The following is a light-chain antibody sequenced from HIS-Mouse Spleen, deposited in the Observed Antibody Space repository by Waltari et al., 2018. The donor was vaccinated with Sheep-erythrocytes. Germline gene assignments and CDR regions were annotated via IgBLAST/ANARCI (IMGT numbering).Light chain of an antibody. Sequence: SYELTQPPSVSVSPGQTASITCPGGNLGDKYACWYQQKPGQSPVLVLYQDSKRPSGIPERFSGSNSGNTATLTISGTQAMDEADYYCQAWDSSSWVFGGGTKLTVL. J-gene: IGLJ3*02. V-gene: IGLV3-1*01. CDR1: NLGDKY. CDR2: QDS. CDR3: QAWDSSSWV.